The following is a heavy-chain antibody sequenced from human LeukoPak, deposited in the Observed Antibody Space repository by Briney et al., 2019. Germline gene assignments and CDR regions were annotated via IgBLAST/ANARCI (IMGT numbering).Heavy chain of an antibody. Sequence: SETLSLTCGVSGGSLRDYFWNWIRQPPGKGLEWIGEISYSGTTNSKSSLKSRVTVSIDTSKNQFSLKLTSVTAADMAVYFCARADVNYGSYSGFLDNWGQGSLVTVSS. V-gene: IGHV4-34*01. CDR3: ARADVNYGSYSGFLDN. D-gene: IGHD5-12*01. CDR2: ISYSGTT. CDR1: GGSLRDYF. J-gene: IGHJ4*02.